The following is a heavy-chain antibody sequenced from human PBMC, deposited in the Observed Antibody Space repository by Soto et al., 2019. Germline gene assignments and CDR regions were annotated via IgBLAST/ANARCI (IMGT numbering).Heavy chain of an antibody. Sequence: QVQLVESGGGVVQPGRSLRLSCAASGFTFSSYAMHWVRQAPGKGLEWVAVISYDGSNKYYADSVKGRFTISRDNSKNTLYLQMNSLRAEDTAVYYCARDESVTPYYYYGMDVWGQGTTVTVSS. D-gene: IGHD4-4*01. CDR3: ARDESVTPYYYYGMDV. CDR2: ISYDGSNK. V-gene: IGHV3-30-3*01. CDR1: GFTFSSYA. J-gene: IGHJ6*02.